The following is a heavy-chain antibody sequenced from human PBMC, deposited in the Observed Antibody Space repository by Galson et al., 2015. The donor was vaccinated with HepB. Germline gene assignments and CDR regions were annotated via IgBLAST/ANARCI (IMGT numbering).Heavy chain of an antibody. CDR3: ARVAVAGCY. D-gene: IGHD6-19*01. CDR1: GFTFSSYG. J-gene: IGHJ4*02. CDR2: ISYDGSNK. Sequence: SLRLSCAASGFTFSSYGMHWVRQAPGKGLEWVAVISYDGSNKYYADSVKGRFTISRDNSKNTLYLQMNSLRAEDTAVYYCARVAVAGCYWGQGTLVTVSS. V-gene: IGHV3-30*03.